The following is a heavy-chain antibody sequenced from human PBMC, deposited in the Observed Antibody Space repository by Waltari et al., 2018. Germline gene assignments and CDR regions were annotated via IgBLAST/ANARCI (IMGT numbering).Heavy chain of an antibody. J-gene: IGHJ6*02. CDR1: GFTFSSYA. Sequence: QVQLVESGGGVVQPGRSLRLSCAASGFTFSSYAMHWVRQAPGKGLEWVAVISYDGSTKYYADSVKGRFTISRDNSKNTLYLQMNSLRAEDTAVYYCARAHGGMDVWGQGTTVTVSS. V-gene: IGHV3-30*01. CDR2: ISYDGSTK. CDR3: ARAHGGMDV.